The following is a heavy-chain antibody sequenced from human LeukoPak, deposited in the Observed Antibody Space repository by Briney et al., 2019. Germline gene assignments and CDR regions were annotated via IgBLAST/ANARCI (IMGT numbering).Heavy chain of an antibody. CDR3: AEDQQLQPFHY. D-gene: IGHD1-1*01. Sequence: GGSLRLSCAASGFTFNNFGLHWVRQAPGKGLEWVASIRYDGSSEYYVDSVKGRSTISRDTSKKTLYLQMNSLRMEDTAVYYCAEDQQLQPFHYWGQGTLVTVSS. CDR2: IRYDGSSE. CDR1: GFTFNNFG. J-gene: IGHJ4*02. V-gene: IGHV3-30*02.